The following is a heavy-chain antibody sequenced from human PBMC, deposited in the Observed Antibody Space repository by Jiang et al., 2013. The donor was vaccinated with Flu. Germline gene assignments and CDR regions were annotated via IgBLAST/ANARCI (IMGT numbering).Heavy chain of an antibody. J-gene: IGHJ4*02. CDR3: ARGPRDGYNGRFDY. V-gene: IGHV3-74*01. CDR2: INSDGSST. CDR1: GFTFSSYW. Sequence: VQPGGSLRLSCAASGFTFSSYWMHWVRQAPGKGLVWVSRINSDGSSTSYADSVKGRFTISRDNAKNTLYLQMNSLRAEDTAVYYCARGPRDGYNGRFDYWGQGTLVTVSS. D-gene: IGHD5-24*01.